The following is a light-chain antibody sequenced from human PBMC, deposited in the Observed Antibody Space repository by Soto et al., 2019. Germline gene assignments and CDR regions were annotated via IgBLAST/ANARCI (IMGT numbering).Light chain of an antibody. V-gene: IGKV3-15*01. J-gene: IGKJ1*01. CDR1: QSVGTN. CDR2: GVS. CDR3: QQYQKWHPSK. Sequence: EIAMTQSPATLTVSPGGRATVPCRSSQSVGTNFAWYQQKPGQAPRLLIYGVSTRATDVPARISGSGSGTEFTLTISSLQSEDSAVYYCQQYQKWHPSKFGQGTKVDIK.